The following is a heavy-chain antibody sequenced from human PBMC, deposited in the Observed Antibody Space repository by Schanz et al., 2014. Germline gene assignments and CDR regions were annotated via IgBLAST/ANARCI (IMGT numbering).Heavy chain of an antibody. CDR2: IKSDGSST. D-gene: IGHD3-10*01. V-gene: IGHV3-74*02. CDR3: AKGRFGELSAFDI. CDR1: GFTFSSYW. Sequence: EVQLLESGGGLVQPGGSLRLSCAASGFTFSSYWMHWVRQVPGKGLVWVSRIKSDGSSTSYADSVKGRFTISRDNTKNSLFLQLNSLRAEDTAVYYCAKGRFGELSAFDIWGQGTMVTVSS. J-gene: IGHJ3*02.